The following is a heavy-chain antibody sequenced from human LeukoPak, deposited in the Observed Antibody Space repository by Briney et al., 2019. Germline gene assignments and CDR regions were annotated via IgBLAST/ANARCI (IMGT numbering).Heavy chain of an antibody. D-gene: IGHD5-18*01. CDR2: IRSKAYGGTT. Sequence: GRSLRLSCTASGFTFGDHAMSWVRQAPGKGLEWLGFIRSKAYGGTTEYAASAKGRFTISRDDSKSIAYLQMNSLTTEDTAVYYCSRGPTQQWLYSGMDVWGQGTTVIVSS. J-gene: IGHJ6*02. CDR1: GFTFGDHA. CDR3: SRGPTQQWLYSGMDV. V-gene: IGHV3-49*04.